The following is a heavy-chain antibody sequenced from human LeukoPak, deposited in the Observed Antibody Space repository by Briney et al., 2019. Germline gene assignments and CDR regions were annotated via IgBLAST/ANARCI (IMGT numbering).Heavy chain of an antibody. CDR2: INPNSGGT. CDR1: GYTFTGYY. CDR3: ARDGVEASYSGGYYLVFSY. J-gene: IGHJ4*02. Sequence: ASVKVSCKASGYTFTGYYMHWVRQAPGQGLEWMGWINPNSGGTNYAQKFQGRVTMTRDTSISTAYMELSRLRSDDTAVYYCARDGVEASYSGGYYLVFSYWGQGTLVTVSS. V-gene: IGHV1-2*02. D-gene: IGHD1-26*01.